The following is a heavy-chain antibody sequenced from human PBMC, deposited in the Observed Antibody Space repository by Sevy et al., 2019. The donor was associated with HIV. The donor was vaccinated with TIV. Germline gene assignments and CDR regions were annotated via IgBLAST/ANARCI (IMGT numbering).Heavy chain of an antibody. CDR1: GYTFTSYK. V-gene: IGHV1-18*04. J-gene: IGHJ4*02. Sequence: ASVKVSCKASGYTFTSYKITWVRQAPGQGPEWMGWVSPFNGDTNYAHKVQGRLSMTTDIATSTVYMDLRSLRSDDTAVYYCARAYCSGGRCYSLAYWGQGTLVTVSS. CDR3: ARAYCSGGRCYSLAY. CDR2: VSPFNGDT. D-gene: IGHD2-15*01.